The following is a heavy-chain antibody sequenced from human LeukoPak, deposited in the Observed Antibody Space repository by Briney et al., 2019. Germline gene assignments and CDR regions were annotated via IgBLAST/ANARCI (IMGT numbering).Heavy chain of an antibody. CDR1: GGSIRNYH. J-gene: IGHJ4*02. Sequence: SETLSLTCTVSGGSIRNYHWSWIRQPPGKGLEWIGYISDSGSTSYNPSLKSRVTISLDTSKKQFSLKMSSVTAADTAGYYCARWWSIAGVFDYWGQGTLVTVSS. V-gene: IGHV4-59*01. CDR2: ISDSGST. CDR3: ARWWSIAGVFDY. D-gene: IGHD6-6*01.